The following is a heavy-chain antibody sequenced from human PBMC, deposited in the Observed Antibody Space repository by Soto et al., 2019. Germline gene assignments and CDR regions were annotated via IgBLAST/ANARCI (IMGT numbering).Heavy chain of an antibody. J-gene: IGHJ6*03. V-gene: IGHV4-59*08. Sequence: SETLSLTCTVSGGSISSYYWSWIRQPPGKGLEWIGYIYYSGSTNYNPSLKSRVTISVDTSRNQFSLKLSSVTAADTAVYYCARRYYMDVWGKGTTVTVSS. CDR3: ARRYYMDV. CDR2: IYYSGST. CDR1: GGSISSYY.